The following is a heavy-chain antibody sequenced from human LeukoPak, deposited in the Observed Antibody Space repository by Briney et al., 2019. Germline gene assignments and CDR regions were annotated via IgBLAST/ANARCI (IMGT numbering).Heavy chain of an antibody. D-gene: IGHD6-6*01. V-gene: IGHV4-28*03. Sequence: PSDTLSLTCAVAGYSISSSNWWGWIRQPPGKGLEWIGYIYYSGSTNYNPSLKSRVTMSVDTSKNQFSLKLGSVTAADTAVYYCARVWREPYSSSSIWFDPWGQGTLVTVSS. CDR1: GYSISSSNW. CDR2: IYYSGST. J-gene: IGHJ5*02. CDR3: ARVWREPYSSSSIWFDP.